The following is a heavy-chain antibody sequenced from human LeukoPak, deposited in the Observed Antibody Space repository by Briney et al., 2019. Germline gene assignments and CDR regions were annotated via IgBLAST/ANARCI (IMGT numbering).Heavy chain of an antibody. D-gene: IGHD6-19*01. CDR2: ISSSSSYI. V-gene: IGHV3-21*01. CDR1: GFTFSSYS. CDR3: ARDFEKAVAGPYWYFDL. J-gene: IGHJ2*01. Sequence: GGSLRLSFAASGFTFSSYSMNWVRQAPGKGLEWVSSISSSSSYIYYADSVKGRFTISRDNAKNSLYLQMNSLRAEDTAVYYCARDFEKAVAGPYWYFDLWGRGTLVTVSS.